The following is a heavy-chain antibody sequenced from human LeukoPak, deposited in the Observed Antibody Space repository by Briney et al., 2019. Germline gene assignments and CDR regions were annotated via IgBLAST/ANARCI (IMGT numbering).Heavy chain of an antibody. V-gene: IGHV3-23*01. CDR2: ISGSGGST. D-gene: IGHD4-23*01. CDR1: GFTFSSYW. CDR3: AKPNYGGNSGGFDY. Sequence: GGSLRLSCAASGFTFSSYWMNWARQAPGKGLEWVSAISGSGGSTYYADSVKGRFTISRDNSKNTLYLQMNSLRAEDTAVYYCAKPNYGGNSGGFDYWGQGTLVTVSS. J-gene: IGHJ4*02.